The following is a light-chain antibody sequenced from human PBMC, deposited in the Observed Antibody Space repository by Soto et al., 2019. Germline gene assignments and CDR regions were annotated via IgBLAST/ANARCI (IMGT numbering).Light chain of an antibody. CDR2: DVT. V-gene: IGLV2-11*01. CDR3: CSFAGSHTLYV. CDR1: SSDVGGYDF. Sequence: SALSQPRSVSGSPGQSVTISCTGTSSDVGGYDFVSWYQQHPAKAPKLIIFDVTKRPSGVPDRFSGSKSGNTASLTTSGLQAEDEADYYCCSFAGSHTLYVFGTGTKVTVL. J-gene: IGLJ1*01.